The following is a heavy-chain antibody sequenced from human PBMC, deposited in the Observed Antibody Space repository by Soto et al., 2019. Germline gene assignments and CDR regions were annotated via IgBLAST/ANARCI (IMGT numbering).Heavy chain of an antibody. CDR2: IYYSGST. CDR3: AGDLYGDKPYYFDY. J-gene: IGHJ4*02. CDR1: GGSISSYY. D-gene: IGHD4-17*01. V-gene: IGHV4-59*01. Sequence: LSLTCTVSGGSISSYYWSWIRQPPGKGLEWIGYIYYSGSTNYNPSLKSRVTISVDTSKNQFSLKLSSVTAADTAVYYCAGDLYGDKPYYFDYWGQGTLVTVSS.